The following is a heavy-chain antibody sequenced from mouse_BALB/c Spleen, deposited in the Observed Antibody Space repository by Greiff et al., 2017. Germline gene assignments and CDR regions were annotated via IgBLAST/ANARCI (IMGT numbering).Heavy chain of an antibody. CDR2: ISDGGSYT. D-gene: IGHD2-14*01. J-gene: IGHJ4*01. CDR3: AREGRYDLYYYAMDY. Sequence: EVKLVESGGGLVKPGGSLKLSCAASGFTFSDYYMYWVRQTPEKRLEWVATISDGGSYTYYPDSVKGRFTISRDNAKNNLYLQMSSLKSEDTAMYYCAREGRYDLYYYAMDYWGQGTSVTVSS. V-gene: IGHV5-4*02. CDR1: GFTFSDYY.